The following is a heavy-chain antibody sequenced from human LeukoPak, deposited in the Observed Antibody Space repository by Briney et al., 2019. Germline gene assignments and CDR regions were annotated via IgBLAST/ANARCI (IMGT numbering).Heavy chain of an antibody. V-gene: IGHV3-21*04. CDR3: AKGQDFVAAASLDY. CDR1: GFTFSSYW. CDR2: ISSSSSYI. J-gene: IGHJ4*02. D-gene: IGHD6-13*01. Sequence: PGGSLRLSCAASGFTFSSYWMGWVRQAPGKGLEWVSSISSSSSYIYYADSVKGRFTISRDNAKNSLYLQMNSLRAEDTAVYYCAKGQDFVAAASLDYWGQGTLVTVSS.